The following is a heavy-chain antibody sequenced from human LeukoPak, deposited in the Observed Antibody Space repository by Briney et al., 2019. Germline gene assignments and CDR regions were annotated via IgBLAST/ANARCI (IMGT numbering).Heavy chain of an antibody. J-gene: IGHJ6*04. CDR1: GGSISSGGYS. CDR2: IYHSGST. D-gene: IGHD2-2*01. CDR3: ASLPFIVVVPAAMGDYYYGMDV. Sequence: SQTLSLTCAVSGGSISSGGYSWSWLRQPPGTGLEWIGYIYHSGSTYYNPSLKSRVTISVDRSKNQFSLKLSSVTAADTAVYYCASLPFIVVVPAAMGDYYYGMDVWGKGTTVTVSS. V-gene: IGHV4-30-2*01.